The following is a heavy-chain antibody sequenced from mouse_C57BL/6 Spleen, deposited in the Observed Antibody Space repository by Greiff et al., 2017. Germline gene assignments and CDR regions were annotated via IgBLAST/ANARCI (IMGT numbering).Heavy chain of an antibody. CDR2: IYPGSGST. J-gene: IGHJ3*01. CDR1: GYTFTSYW. D-gene: IGHD4-1*02. CDR3: ARYPPQLAWFAD. V-gene: IGHV1-55*01. Sequence: QVQLQQPGAELVKPGASVKMSCKASGYTFTSYWITWVKQRPGQGLEWIGDIYPGSGSTNYNEKFKSKATLTVDTSSSTAYMQLSSLTSEDSAVYYCARYPPQLAWFADWGQGTLVTVSA.